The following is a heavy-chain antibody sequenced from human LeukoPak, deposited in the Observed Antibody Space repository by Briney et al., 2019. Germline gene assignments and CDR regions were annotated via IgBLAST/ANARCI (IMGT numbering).Heavy chain of an antibody. CDR3: ARQCLQGDAFDI. CDR1: GGSISSSSYY. D-gene: IGHD4-11*01. J-gene: IGHJ3*02. V-gene: IGHV4-39*01. Sequence: PSETLSLTCTVSGGSISSSSYYWGWIRQPPGKGLEWIGSIYYSGSTYYNPSLKSRVTISVDTSKNQFSLKLSSVTAADTAVYYCARQCLQGDAFDIWGQGTMVTVSS. CDR2: IYYSGST.